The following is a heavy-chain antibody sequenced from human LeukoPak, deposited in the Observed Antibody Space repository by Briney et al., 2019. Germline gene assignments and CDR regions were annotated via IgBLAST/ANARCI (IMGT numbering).Heavy chain of an antibody. CDR1: GYTFTGYY. J-gene: IGHJ4*02. D-gene: IGHD3-16*01. CDR2: INPNSGGT. Sequence: GASVKVSCKASGYTFTGYYMHWVRQAPGQGLEWMGWINPNSGGTNYAQKFQGRVTMTRDTSIRTAYMELSRLRSDDTAVYYCARDPGSRVGELPYFDYWGQGTLVTVSS. CDR3: ARDPGSRVGELPYFDY. V-gene: IGHV1-2*02.